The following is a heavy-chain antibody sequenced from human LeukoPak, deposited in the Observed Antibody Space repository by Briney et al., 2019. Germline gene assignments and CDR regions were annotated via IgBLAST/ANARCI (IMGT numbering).Heavy chain of an antibody. CDR1: GASVSNDNW. Sequence: SETLSLTCVVCGASVSNDNWWGRVRQSPGKGLEWIGEIFHSGVTTYNPSLESRVTISVDKSKNQFSLRLSSVTAADTAVYYCARYPHDFWSVYDYYYYYMDVWGKGTTVTVSS. CDR2: IFHSGVT. D-gene: IGHD3-3*01. V-gene: IGHV4/OR15-8*01. CDR3: ARYPHDFWSVYDYYYYYMDV. J-gene: IGHJ6*03.